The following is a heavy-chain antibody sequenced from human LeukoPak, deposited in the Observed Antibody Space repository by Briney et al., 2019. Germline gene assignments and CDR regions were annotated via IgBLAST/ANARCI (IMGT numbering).Heavy chain of an antibody. CDR2: ISYDDGSNK. D-gene: IGHD6-6*01. Sequence: QPRGSLRLSCAASGFTFSNYAMYWVRQAPGKGLEWVAVISYDDGSNKYYADSVKGRFTISRDSSKSTLYLQMNSLRPEDTAVYYCARAEPSSSSDFWGQGTLVTVSS. CDR1: GFTFSNYA. V-gene: IGHV3-30-3*01. CDR3: ARAEPSSSSDF. J-gene: IGHJ4*02.